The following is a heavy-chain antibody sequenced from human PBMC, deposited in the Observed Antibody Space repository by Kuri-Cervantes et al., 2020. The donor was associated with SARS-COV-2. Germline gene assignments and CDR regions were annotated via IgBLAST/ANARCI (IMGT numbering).Heavy chain of an antibody. CDR2: IRYDGSNK. V-gene: IGHV3-30*02. Sequence: GESLKISCAASGFTFSSYGMHWVRQAPGKGLEWVAFIRYDGSNKYYADSVKGRFTISRDNSKNTLYLQMGSLRAEDMAVYYCARDPPSYYDMDVWGKGTTVTVSS. J-gene: IGHJ6*03. CDR3: ARDPPSYYDMDV. CDR1: GFTFSSYG.